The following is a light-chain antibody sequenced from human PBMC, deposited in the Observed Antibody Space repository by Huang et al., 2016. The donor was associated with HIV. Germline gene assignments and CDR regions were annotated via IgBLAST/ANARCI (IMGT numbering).Light chain of an antibody. CDR1: QNIHRY. J-gene: IGKJ2*01. CDR2: GAS. V-gene: IGKV1-39*01. CDR3: QQSAVTPRT. Sequence: DIQITQSPSSLSASVGDRVIITCRASQNIHRYLNWYQQQPGKAPKLLISGASKLQSGVPSSFSGSGSGTHFTLAISSLSPEDSATYYCQQSAVTPRTFGQGTKLEI.